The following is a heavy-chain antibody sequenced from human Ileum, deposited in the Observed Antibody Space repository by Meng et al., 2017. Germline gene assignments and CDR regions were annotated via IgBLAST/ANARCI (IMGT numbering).Heavy chain of an antibody. CDR3: TTNRGIS. CDR2: IKSTTHGGTT. V-gene: IGHV3-15*01. J-gene: IGHJ5*02. Sequence: EVQLMESGGGLVTPGESLRLSCAASGLTFSNAWMTWVRQAPGKGLEWIGQIKSTTHGGTTDYAAPVTGRFIISRDDSKNTLYLQMSSLKTEDTAVYYCTTNRGISWGQGTLVTVSS. CDR1: GLTFSNAW.